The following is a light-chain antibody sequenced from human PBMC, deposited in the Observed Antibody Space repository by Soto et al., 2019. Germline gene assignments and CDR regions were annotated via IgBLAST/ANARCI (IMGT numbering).Light chain of an antibody. Sequence: EIVFTQSPGTLSLSPGERATLSCRASQSVSNNYLAWSQQKPGQAPRLLIYGASNRATGIPDRFSGSGSGTDFTLTISRMEPEDFAVYYCQQYGSPGTFGQGTQVDIK. J-gene: IGKJ1*01. CDR1: QSVSNNY. CDR2: GAS. CDR3: QQYGSPGT. V-gene: IGKV3-20*01.